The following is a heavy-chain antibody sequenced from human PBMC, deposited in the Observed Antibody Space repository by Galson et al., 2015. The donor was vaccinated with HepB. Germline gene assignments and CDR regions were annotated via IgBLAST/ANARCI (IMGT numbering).Heavy chain of an antibody. CDR1: GSTFSSYG. J-gene: IGHJ4*02. CDR2: ISYDGSNK. Sequence: SLRLSCAASGSTFSSYGMHWVRQAPGKGLEWVAVISYDGSNKYYADSVKGRFTISRDNSKNTLYLQMNSLRAEDTAVYYCARGTRDYWGQGTLVTVSS. CDR3: ARGTRDY. V-gene: IGHV3-30*03.